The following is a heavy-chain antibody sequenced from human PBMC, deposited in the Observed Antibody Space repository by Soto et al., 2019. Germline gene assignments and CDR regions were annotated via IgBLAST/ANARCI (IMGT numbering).Heavy chain of an antibody. J-gene: IGHJ5*02. D-gene: IGHD3-9*01. CDR3: AKATSYYDILTGYWRVKWFDP. Sequence: GGSLRLSGAASGFTFSSYSISWVRQAPWKGLEWVSAISGSGVSTYYADSVKGRFTISRDNSKNTLYLQMNSLRAEDTAVYYSAKATSYYDILTGYWRVKWFDPWGRGILVTVSS. V-gene: IGHV3-23*01. CDR1: GFTFSSYS. CDR2: ISGSGVST.